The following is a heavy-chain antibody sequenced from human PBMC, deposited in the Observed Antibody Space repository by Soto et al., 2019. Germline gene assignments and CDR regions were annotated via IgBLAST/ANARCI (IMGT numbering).Heavy chain of an antibody. D-gene: IGHD5-12*01. Sequence: QVRLQESGAGQLRPSETLSLTCSVSGESISNFYWSWILQSAGKGLEWIGHVHVSGGTDYNAPLQSRVSMSVETSSNHVSLQLRSLTAADTAIDYCARDRYRWYPGFDLDIWGPGTTVTVSS. CDR3: ARDRYRWYPGFDLDI. CDR2: VHVSGGT. J-gene: IGHJ6*02. CDR1: GESISNFY. V-gene: IGHV4-4*07.